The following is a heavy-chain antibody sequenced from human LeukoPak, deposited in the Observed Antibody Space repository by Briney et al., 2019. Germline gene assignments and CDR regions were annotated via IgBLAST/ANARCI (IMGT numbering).Heavy chain of an antibody. V-gene: IGHV4-39*01. D-gene: IGHD1-1*01. CDR1: GGSISSSNCY. CDR3: ARRMENSDDAFDI. Sequence: KASETLSLTCTVSGGSISSSNCYWGWIRRPPGKGLEWIGIISYTGTTHYIPSLMSRVIISVDTSKNQFSLKVNSVTAADTAVYYCARRMENSDDAFDIWGQGTMVTVSS. CDR2: ISYTGTT. J-gene: IGHJ3*02.